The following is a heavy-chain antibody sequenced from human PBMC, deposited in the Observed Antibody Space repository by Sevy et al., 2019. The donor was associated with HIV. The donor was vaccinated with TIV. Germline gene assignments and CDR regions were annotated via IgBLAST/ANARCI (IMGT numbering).Heavy chain of an antibody. J-gene: IGHJ4*02. D-gene: IGHD5-18*01. V-gene: IGHV3-7*01. CDR3: VREGVGGYSYSLDC. Sequence: GSLRLSCAASGFTFSSYWMSWVRQAPGKGLEWVATMKEDGSERNYVDSVKGRFTISRDNAKNSLYLQMNSLRAKDTAVYYCVREGVGGYSYSLDCWGQGTLVTVSS. CDR1: GFTFSSYW. CDR2: MKEDGSER.